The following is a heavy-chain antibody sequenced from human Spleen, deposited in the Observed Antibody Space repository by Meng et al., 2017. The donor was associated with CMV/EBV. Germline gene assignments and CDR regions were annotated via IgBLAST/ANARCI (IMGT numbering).Heavy chain of an antibody. D-gene: IGHD3-3*01. CDR1: GYTFTAYY. CDR2: INPNSGGT. CDR3: ARDGIMGWRGYPPLEY. J-gene: IGHJ4*02. V-gene: IGHV1-2*02. Sequence: SGYTFTAYYVHWVRQAPGQGLEWMGWINPNSGGTKYAQKFQGRVTLTRDTSIATAYMELSTLRSDDTAVYYCARDGIMGWRGYPPLEYWGQGTLVTVSS.